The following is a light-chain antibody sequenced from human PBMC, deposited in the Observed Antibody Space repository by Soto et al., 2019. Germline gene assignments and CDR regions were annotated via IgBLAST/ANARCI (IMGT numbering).Light chain of an antibody. CDR3: QQYNNWPPYT. CDR1: QSVSSN. CDR2: GAS. V-gene: IGKV3-15*01. J-gene: IGKJ2*01. Sequence: EIVRTQSPATLSVSPGERATLSCRASQSVSSNLAWYQHKPGQAARLLIYGASTRATGIRARFSGSGSGTEFTLTISSLQSEDFAVYYCQQYNNWPPYTFGQGTKLEIK.